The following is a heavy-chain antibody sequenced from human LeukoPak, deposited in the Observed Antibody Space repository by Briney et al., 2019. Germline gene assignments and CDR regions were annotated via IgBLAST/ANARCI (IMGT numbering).Heavy chain of an antibody. J-gene: IGHJ4*02. CDR3: ARDIRSGYSSGIALDY. D-gene: IGHD6-19*01. Sequence: PGGSLRLSCAASGFTFSSYWMSWVRQAPGKGLEWVANIKQDGSEKYYVDSVKGRFTISRDNAKNSLYLQMNSLRAEDTAVYYCARDIRSGYSSGIALDYWGQGTLVTVSS. CDR2: IKQDGSEK. V-gene: IGHV3-7*01. CDR1: GFTFSSYW.